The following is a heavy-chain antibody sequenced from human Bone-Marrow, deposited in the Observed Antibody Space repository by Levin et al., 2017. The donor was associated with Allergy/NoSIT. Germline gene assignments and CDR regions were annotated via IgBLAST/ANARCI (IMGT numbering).Heavy chain of an antibody. D-gene: IGHD2/OR15-2a*01. CDR2: ISSGGTIV. Sequence: LSLTCAASGFLFTDHYMSWIRQAPGKGLECISFISSGGTIVHYVDSVKGRFTVSRDNSDNSLYLQMDSLRAEDTAVYYCARDVDTRYFYGMDVWGQGTTVTVSS. J-gene: IGHJ6*02. V-gene: IGHV3-11*01. CDR3: ARDVDTRYFYGMDV. CDR1: GFLFTDHY.